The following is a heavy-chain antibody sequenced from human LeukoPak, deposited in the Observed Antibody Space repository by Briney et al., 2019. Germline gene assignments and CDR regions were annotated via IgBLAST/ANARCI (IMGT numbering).Heavy chain of an antibody. Sequence: GGSLRFSCAASGFIFTNCFMSWVRQAPGKGLEWVASIKHDGSEKYYVDSVRGRFTISRDNTMNSLYLQMSSLRAEDTAVYYCATDRGWRTSGYYLYYFEYWDQGTLVTYSS. CDR3: ATDRGWRTSGYYLYYFEY. J-gene: IGHJ4*02. CDR1: GFIFTNCF. CDR2: IKHDGSEK. V-gene: IGHV3-7*01. D-gene: IGHD3-3*01.